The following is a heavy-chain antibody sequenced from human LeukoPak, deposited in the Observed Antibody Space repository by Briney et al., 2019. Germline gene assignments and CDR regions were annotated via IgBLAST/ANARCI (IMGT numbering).Heavy chain of an antibody. D-gene: IGHD1-26*01. CDR1: GFTFSSYW. Sequence: GGSLRLSCAASGFTFSSYWMSWVRQAPGKGLEWVANIKQDGSEKYYVDSVKGRFTISRDDAKNSLYLQMNSLRAEDTAVYYCATHFVVGATDALDIWGQGTMVTVSS. J-gene: IGHJ3*02. V-gene: IGHV3-7*01. CDR2: IKQDGSEK. CDR3: ATHFVVGATDALDI.